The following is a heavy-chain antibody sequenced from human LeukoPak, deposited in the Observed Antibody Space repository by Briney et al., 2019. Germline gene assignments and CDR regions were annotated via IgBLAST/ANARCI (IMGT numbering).Heavy chain of an antibody. V-gene: IGHV3-49*04. D-gene: IGHD3-3*01. CDR2: IRSKAYGGTI. CDR3: TITIFGVVDTRSS. Sequence: GGSLRLSCTASGFIFGDYAMSWVRQAPGKGLEWVGFIRSKAYGGTIEYAASVKGRFTLSRDDSKNIAYLQMNSLKTEDTAVYYCTITIFGVVDTRSSWGQGTLVTVSS. J-gene: IGHJ5*02. CDR1: GFIFGDYA.